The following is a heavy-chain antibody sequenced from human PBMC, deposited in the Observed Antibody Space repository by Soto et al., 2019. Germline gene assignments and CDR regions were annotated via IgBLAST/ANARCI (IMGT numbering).Heavy chain of an antibody. CDR1: GFSFSDSW. D-gene: IGHD1-26*01. Sequence: PGGSLRLSCAASGFSFSDSWMDCLRQAPGKGPEWVANIKEDGSEKNYVDSVKGRFTISRDNAKNSLYLQMNSLRAEDTAVYYCASLGRHGWGQGTTVSVSS. CDR3: ASLGRHG. J-gene: IGHJ6*02. CDR2: IKEDGSEK. V-gene: IGHV3-7*01.